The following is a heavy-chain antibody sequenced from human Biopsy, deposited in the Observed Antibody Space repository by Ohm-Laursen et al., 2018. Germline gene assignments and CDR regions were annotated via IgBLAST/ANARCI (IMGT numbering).Heavy chain of an antibody. CDR2: IKSKFDGETT. Sequence: SLRLSCAASGFTFGDAWMSWIRQAPGKGLEWVGRIKSKFDGETTDHAAPVKGRFIISRDDSKSTLFLQMNSLKVEDTGVYFCSTGGGDFYYNGMDVWGQGTTVTVSS. D-gene: IGHD3-16*01. J-gene: IGHJ6*02. V-gene: IGHV3-15*01. CDR3: STGGGDFYYNGMDV. CDR1: GFTFGDAW.